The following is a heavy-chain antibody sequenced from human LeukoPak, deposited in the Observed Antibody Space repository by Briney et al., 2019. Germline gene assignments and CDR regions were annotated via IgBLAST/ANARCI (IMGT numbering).Heavy chain of an antibody. D-gene: IGHD3-3*01. CDR2: ISYDGRKK. CDR1: GFTFSSHR. V-gene: IGHV3-30*03. Sequence: PGRSLRLSCAASGFTFSSHRMHWVRQAPAKGLEWVAVISYDGRKKYYGDSVKGRFTISRDNSKNTLYLQMNSLRPEDTAVFYCARVVSRLEGLGSNIAWPYYYYEVDVWGQGTTVTVSS. J-gene: IGHJ6*02. CDR3: ARVVSRLEGLGSNIAWPYYYYEVDV.